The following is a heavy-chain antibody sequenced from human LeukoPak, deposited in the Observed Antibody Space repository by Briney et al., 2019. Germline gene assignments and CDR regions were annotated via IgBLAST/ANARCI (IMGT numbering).Heavy chain of an antibody. D-gene: IGHD3-22*01. CDR1: GASFSSGDQY. CDR2: IHPSGTL. Sequence: SQTLSLTCTVSGASFSSGDQYWNWIRQSPGKGLEWIGSIHPSGTLYNNPSLESRVTISIDTSKNQFSLNLYSVTAADTAVYFCSRGLDSRKLGYWGQGTLVTVSS. J-gene: IGHJ4*02. V-gene: IGHV4-31*03. CDR3: SRGLDSRKLGY.